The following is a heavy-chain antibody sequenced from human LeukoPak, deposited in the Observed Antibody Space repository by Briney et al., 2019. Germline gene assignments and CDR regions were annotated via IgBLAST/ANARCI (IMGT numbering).Heavy chain of an antibody. J-gene: IGHJ4*02. CDR3: ARGLFGVPKYYPSDFDY. CDR2: ISYDGSNK. Sequence: PGRSLRLTCAASGFTFSSYAMHWVRQAPGKGLEWVAVISYDGSNKYYADSVKGRFTISRGNSKNTLYLQMNSLRAEDTAVYYCARGLFGVPKYYPSDFDYWGQGTLVTVSS. CDR1: GFTFSSYA. D-gene: IGHD3-3*01. V-gene: IGHV3-30*01.